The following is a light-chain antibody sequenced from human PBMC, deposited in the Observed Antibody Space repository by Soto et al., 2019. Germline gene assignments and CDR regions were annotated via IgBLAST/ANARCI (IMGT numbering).Light chain of an antibody. V-gene: IGLV2-8*01. CDR2: EVS. J-gene: IGLJ3*02. CDR1: SSDVGNYKY. Sequence: QSALTQSPSASGSPGQSVTISCTGTSSDVGNYKYVSWYPQHPGKAPKLMIYEVSKRPSGVPDRFSGSKSGNTASLTVSGLQVEDEADYYCSSYAGSNLWVFGGGTQLTVL. CDR3: SSYAGSNLWV.